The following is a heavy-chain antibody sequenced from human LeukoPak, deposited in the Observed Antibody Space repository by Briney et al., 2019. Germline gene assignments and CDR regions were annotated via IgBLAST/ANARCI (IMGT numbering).Heavy chain of an antibody. CDR2: ISSSGSTI. D-gene: IGHD6-13*01. Sequence: GGSLRLSCAASGFTFSDYYMSWIRQAPGKGLEWVSYISSSGSTIYYADSVKGRFTISRDNAKNSLYLQMNSLRAEDTAVYYWAGYSYTSSGNDVDYGARETLVTVSS. J-gene: IGHJ4*02. CDR3: AGYSYTSSGNDVDY. V-gene: IGHV3-11*01. CDR1: GFTFSDYY.